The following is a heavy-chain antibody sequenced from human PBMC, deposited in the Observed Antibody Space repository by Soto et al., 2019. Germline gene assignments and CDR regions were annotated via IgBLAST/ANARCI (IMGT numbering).Heavy chain of an antibody. Sequence: QVQLVQSGAEVKKPGASVTVSCRASGDTFTGYYMHWVRQAPGQGLEWMGWINPNSGVTKYAQKFQGWVTMPRETSIRTVYMQLSRLRSDDTAVYYCARESGGATATLDYYYFYMDVWGTGTTVTVSS. CDR3: ARESGGATATLDYYYFYMDV. J-gene: IGHJ6*03. D-gene: IGHD5-12*01. V-gene: IGHV1-2*04. CDR2: INPNSGVT. CDR1: GDTFTGYY.